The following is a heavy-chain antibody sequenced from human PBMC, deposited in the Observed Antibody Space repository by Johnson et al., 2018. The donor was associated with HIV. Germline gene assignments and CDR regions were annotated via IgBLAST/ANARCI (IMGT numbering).Heavy chain of an antibody. V-gene: IGHV3-33*01. Sequence: QVQLVESGGGVVQPGRSLRLSCAASGFTFSSYGMHWVRQAPGKGLEWVAVIWYDGSNKYYADSVKGRFTISRDNSKNTLYLQMNSLRADDTAVYYCARDPSRSPGAFDIWGQGTMVTVSS. J-gene: IGHJ3*02. CDR3: ARDPSRSPGAFDI. CDR1: GFTFSSYG. CDR2: IWYDGSNK.